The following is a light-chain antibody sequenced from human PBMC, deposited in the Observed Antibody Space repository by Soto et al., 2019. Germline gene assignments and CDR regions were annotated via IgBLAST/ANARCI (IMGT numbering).Light chain of an antibody. CDR3: QQYGSSPVT. V-gene: IGKV3-20*01. CDR2: GAS. J-gene: IGKJ1*01. Sequence: EIVLTQSPGTLSLSPGERATLSCRASQSVSSSYLAWYQQKPGQAPRLLIYGASTRATGIPARFSGSGSGTDFTLTISRLEPEDFAVYYCQQYGSSPVTFGQGTKV. CDR1: QSVSSSY.